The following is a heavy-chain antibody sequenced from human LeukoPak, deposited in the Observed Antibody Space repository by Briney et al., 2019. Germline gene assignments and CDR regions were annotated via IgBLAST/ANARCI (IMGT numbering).Heavy chain of an antibody. CDR2: IYYSKST. CDR3: ARLTPSYGANSKSAFDI. CDR1: GGSISSSSYY. V-gene: IGHV4-39*07. Sequence: SETLSLTCTVSGGSISSSSYYWGWIRQPPGKGLEWIGSIYYSKSTYYNPSLESRVTISVDTSKNQFSLKLTSVTAADTAVYYCARLTPSYGANSKSAFDIWGQGTMVTVSS. J-gene: IGHJ3*02. D-gene: IGHD4-23*01.